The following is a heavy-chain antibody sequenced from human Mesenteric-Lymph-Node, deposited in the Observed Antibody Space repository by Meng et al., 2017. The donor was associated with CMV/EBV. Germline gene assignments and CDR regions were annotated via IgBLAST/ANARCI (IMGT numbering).Heavy chain of an antibody. Sequence: SETLSLTCTVSGVSVNSGSFYWGFIRQPPGQGLEWVGHIYSRGSPKYDPSLKSRLSISVDTSNNQVSLTLTSVTAADTAVCYCAGGPAGAIWGSGSYYDYWGQGTLVTVSS. CDR1: GVSVNSGSFY. V-gene: IGHV4-61*01. D-gene: IGHD3-10*01. CDR3: AGGPAGAIWGSGSYYDY. CDR2: IYSRGSP. J-gene: IGHJ4*02.